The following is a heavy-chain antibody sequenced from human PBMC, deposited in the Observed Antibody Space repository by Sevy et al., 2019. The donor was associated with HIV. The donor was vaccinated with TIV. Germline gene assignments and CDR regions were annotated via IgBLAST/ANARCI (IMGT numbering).Heavy chain of an antibody. V-gene: IGHV1-46*01. CDR1: GYSFTKYF. CDR3: ARKGLAAASDY. J-gene: IGHJ4*02. CDR2: INPSGGST. Sequence: ASVKVSCKASGYSFTKYFIHWVRQAPGQGLEWVGVINPSGGSTTYALKFQGRVSMTRDTSTNTVYMEVSSLRSEDTAVYYCARKGLAAASDYWGQGTLVTVS. D-gene: IGHD5-18*01.